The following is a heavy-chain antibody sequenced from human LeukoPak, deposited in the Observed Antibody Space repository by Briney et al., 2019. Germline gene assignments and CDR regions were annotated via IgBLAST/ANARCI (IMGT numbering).Heavy chain of an antibody. CDR2: IIPIFGIA. V-gene: IGHV1-69*04. CDR1: GGTFSSYA. CDR3: ATPMPYYDSSGYYSDYYYGMDV. D-gene: IGHD3-22*01. J-gene: IGHJ6*02. Sequence: SVKVSCKASGGTFSSYAISWVRQAPGQGLEWTGRIIPIFGIANYAQKFQGRVTITADKSTSTAYMELSSLRSEDTAVYYCATPMPYYDSSGYYSDYYYGMDVWGQGTMVTVSS.